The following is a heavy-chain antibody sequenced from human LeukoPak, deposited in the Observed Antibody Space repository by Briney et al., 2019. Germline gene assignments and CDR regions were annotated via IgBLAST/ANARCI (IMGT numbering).Heavy chain of an antibody. J-gene: IGHJ6*02. D-gene: IGHD4-17*01. CDR3: ARGGRTTWHGMDV. CDR1: GFTFRTSP. Sequence: QPGRSLRLSCAASGFTFRTSPMHWVRQAPGKGLEWVAVIWYDGSNKNYADSVKGRFTISRDNSKNTLYLQMNSLRAEDTAVYYCARGGRTTWHGMDVWGQGTTVTVSS. V-gene: IGHV3-33*08. CDR2: IWYDGSNK.